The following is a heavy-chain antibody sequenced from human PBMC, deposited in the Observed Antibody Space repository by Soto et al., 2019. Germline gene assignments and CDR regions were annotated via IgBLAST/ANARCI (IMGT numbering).Heavy chain of an antibody. J-gene: IGHJ2*01. Sequence: QVQLVESGGGVVQPGRSLRLSCAASGFTFSSYAMHWVRQAPGKGLEWVAVISYDGSNKYYADSVKGRFTISRDNSKNKLYLQMNSLRAEDTAVYYCARSNERNWYFDLWGRGTLVTVSS. CDR1: GFTFSSYA. D-gene: IGHD1-1*01. CDR2: ISYDGSNK. V-gene: IGHV3-30-3*01. CDR3: ARSNERNWYFDL.